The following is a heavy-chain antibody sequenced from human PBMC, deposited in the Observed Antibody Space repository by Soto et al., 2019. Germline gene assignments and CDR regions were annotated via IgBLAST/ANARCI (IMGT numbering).Heavy chain of an antibody. D-gene: IGHD3-22*01. J-gene: IGHJ5*02. Sequence: GASVKVSCKASGYAFTTYYMHWVRQAPGQGLEWMGIINPSSGSTSYAQKFQGRVAMTTDTSTSTVYMELGSLRSEDTAVYYCTRDTNTVRFYDTSGYLNCFDPWGQGTLVTVS. CDR1: GYAFTTYY. CDR2: INPSSGST. V-gene: IGHV1-46*03. CDR3: TRDTNTVRFYDTSGYLNCFDP.